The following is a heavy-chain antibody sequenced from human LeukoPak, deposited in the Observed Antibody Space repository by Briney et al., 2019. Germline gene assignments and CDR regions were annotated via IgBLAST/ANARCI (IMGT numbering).Heavy chain of an antibody. CDR2: ISGSGGST. V-gene: IGHV3-23*01. J-gene: IGHJ4*02. CDR1: GFTFSSYA. CDR3: AKGREALRYFDWFWY. D-gene: IGHD3-9*01. Sequence: LPGGSLRLSCAASGFTFSSYAMSWVRQAPGKGLEWVSAISGSGGSTYYADSVKGRFTISRDNSKNTLYLQMNSLRAKDTAVYYCAKGREALRYFDWFWYWGQGTLVTVSS.